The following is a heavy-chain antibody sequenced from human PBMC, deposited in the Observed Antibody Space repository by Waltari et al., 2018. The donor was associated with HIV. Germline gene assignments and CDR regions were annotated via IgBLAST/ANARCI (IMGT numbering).Heavy chain of an antibody. D-gene: IGHD2-21*01. CDR2: INPNSGAT. J-gene: IGHJ4*02. Sequence: QVQLVQSGAKMRKPGASVQVSCKVSGYSFSDYSIHWVRQAPGQWLEWMGRINPNSGATRFEQKFQGRFIMTRDSAFDTVYMELSRLTSNDTAVYYCAREFNRIAPKRADYFDFWGQGSLVIVST. V-gene: IGHV1-2*06. CDR3: AREFNRIAPKRADYFDF. CDR1: GYSFSDYS.